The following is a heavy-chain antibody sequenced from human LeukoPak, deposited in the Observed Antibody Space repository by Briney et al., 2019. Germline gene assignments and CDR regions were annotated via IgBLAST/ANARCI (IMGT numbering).Heavy chain of an antibody. CDR2: IHTSGTT. CDR1: GASISSYY. V-gene: IGHV4-4*07. J-gene: IGHJ4*02. Sequence: PSETLSLTCTVSGASISSYYWSWIRQPAGKGLEWIGRIHTSGTTNYNPSLKSRVTMSVDTSKNQFSLNLSSVTAADTAVYYCSGEFKFWGQGTLATVSS. CDR3: SGEFKF.